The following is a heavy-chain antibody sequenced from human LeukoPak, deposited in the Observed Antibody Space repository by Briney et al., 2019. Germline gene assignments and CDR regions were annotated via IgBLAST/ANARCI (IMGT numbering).Heavy chain of an antibody. CDR1: GGSFSGYY. CDR3: ASRSNKLKIVPAAPDGSGSGAFDI. J-gene: IGHJ3*02. D-gene: IGHD2-2*01. CDR2: INHSGST. Sequence: PSETLSLTCAVYGGSFSGYYWSWIRQPPGKELEWIGEINHSGSTNYNPSLKSRVTISVDTSKNQFSLKLSSVTAADTAVYYCASRSNKLKIVPAAPDGSGSGAFDIWGQGTMVTVSS. V-gene: IGHV4-34*01.